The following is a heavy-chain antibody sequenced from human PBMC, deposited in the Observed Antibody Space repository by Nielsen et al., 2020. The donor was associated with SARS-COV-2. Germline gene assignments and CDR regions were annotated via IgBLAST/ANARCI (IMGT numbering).Heavy chain of an antibody. Sequence: SETLSLTCTVSGGSVSSGSYYWSWIRQPPGKGLEWIGYIYHSGSTYYNPSLKSRVTISVDRSKNQFSLKLSSVTAADTAVYYCARHQLSGITIFGVVTRYGMDAWGQGITVTVSS. CDR1: GGSVSSGSYY. V-gene: IGHV4-30-2*01. D-gene: IGHD3-3*01. CDR2: IYHSGST. J-gene: IGHJ6*02. CDR3: ARHQLSGITIFGVVTRYGMDA.